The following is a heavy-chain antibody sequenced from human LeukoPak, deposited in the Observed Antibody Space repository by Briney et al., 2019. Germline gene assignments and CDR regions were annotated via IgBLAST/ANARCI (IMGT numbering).Heavy chain of an antibody. J-gene: IGHJ6*03. CDR2: ISSSSSYI. D-gene: IGHD5-12*01. CDR1: GFTFSSYS. Sequence: GGSLRLSCAASGFTFSSYSMNWVRQAPGKGLEWVSSISSSSSYIYYADSVKGRFTISRDNAKNSLHLQMNSLRVEDTALYYCARGYNYYMDVWGKGTTVTVSS. V-gene: IGHV3-21*04. CDR3: ARGYNYYMDV.